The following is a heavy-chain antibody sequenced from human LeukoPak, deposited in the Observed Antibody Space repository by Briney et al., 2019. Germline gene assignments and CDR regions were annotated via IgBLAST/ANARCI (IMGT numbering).Heavy chain of an antibody. CDR3: ARPLAAAGTVWFDP. V-gene: IGHV3-30*02. CDR1: GFTFSSYG. CDR2: IRYDGSNK. D-gene: IGHD6-13*01. Sequence: GGSLRLSCAASGFTFSSYGMHWVRQAPGKGLEWVAFIRYDGSNKYYADSVKGRFTISRDNSKNTLYLQMNSLRAEDTAVYYCARPLAAAGTVWFDPWGQGTLVTVSS. J-gene: IGHJ5*02.